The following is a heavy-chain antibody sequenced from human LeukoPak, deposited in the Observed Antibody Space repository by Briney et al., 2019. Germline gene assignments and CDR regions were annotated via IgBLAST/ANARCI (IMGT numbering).Heavy chain of an antibody. V-gene: IGHV3-21*01. CDR3: AREGGDTVVPAAPFDY. CDR1: GFTFSSYS. J-gene: IGHJ4*02. Sequence: GGSLRLSCAASGFTFSSYSMNWVRQAPGKGLEWVSSISSSSSYIYYADSVKGRFTISRDNAKNSLYLQMNSLRAEDTAVYYCAREGGDTVVPAAPFDYWGQGTLVTVSS. CDR2: ISSSSSYI. D-gene: IGHD2-2*01.